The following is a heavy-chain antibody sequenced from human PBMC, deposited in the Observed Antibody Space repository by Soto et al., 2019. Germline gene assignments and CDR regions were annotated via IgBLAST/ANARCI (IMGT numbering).Heavy chain of an antibody. CDR1: GFTFSDYY. CDR3: ARGRGAAADYFDF. J-gene: IGHJ4*02. CDR2: ISSSTSHT. V-gene: IGHV3-11*05. Sequence: QVQLVESGGGLVKPGGSLRLSCAVSGFTFSDYYMTWIRQAPGKGLEWVSYISSSTSHTNYADSVKGRLTISRDNAKNPLFLQMNSLRAEDTAVYYCARGRGAAADYFDFWGQGTLVTVSS. D-gene: IGHD6-13*01.